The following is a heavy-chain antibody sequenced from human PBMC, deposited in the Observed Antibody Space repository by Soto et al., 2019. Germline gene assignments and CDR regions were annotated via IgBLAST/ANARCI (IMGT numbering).Heavy chain of an antibody. Sequence: GGALRLSCAGSIFTFSSYGMHWVRQAPGKGREWVAVISNDGSKSYYAESVKGRFTISRDNSKKTLYLQMNRLRAEDTAVYYYGRDSYYCMDFWCQGTTVTVSS. CDR1: IFTFSSYG. CDR2: ISNDGSKS. CDR3: GRDSYYCMDF. V-gene: IGHV3-30*03. J-gene: IGHJ6*02. D-gene: IGHD3-10*01.